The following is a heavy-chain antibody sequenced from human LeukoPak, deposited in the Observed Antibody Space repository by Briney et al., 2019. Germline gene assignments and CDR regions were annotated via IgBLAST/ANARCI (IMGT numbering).Heavy chain of an antibody. CDR2: ISAYNGNT. CDR1: GCTFTSYG. V-gene: IGHV1-18*01. J-gene: IGHJ4*02. D-gene: IGHD3-22*01. CDR3: ARVEDYYDSSGYYYG. Sequence: GASVKVSCKASGCTFTSYGISWVRQAPGQGLEWMGWISAYNGNTNYAQKLQGRVTMTTDTSTSTAYMELRSLRSDDTAVYYCARVEDYYDSSGYYYGWGQGTLVTVSS.